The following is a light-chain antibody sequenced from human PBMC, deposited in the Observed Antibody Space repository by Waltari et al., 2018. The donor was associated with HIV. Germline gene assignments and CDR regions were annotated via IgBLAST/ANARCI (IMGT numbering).Light chain of an antibody. CDR1: SSDVGAYNF. V-gene: IGLV2-14*01. CDR2: DVS. J-gene: IGLJ2*01. Sequence: QSALTQPASVSGSPGQSITISCTGTSSDVGAYNFVSWYQQYPAKAPKLMIDDVSNRPSGVSDRFSGSQSDNAASLTISGLQAEDEADYYCSSYTSSNAYVVFGGGTKLTVL. CDR3: SSYTSSNAYVV.